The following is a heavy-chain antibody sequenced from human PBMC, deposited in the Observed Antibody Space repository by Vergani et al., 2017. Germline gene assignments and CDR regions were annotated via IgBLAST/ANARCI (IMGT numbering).Heavy chain of an antibody. CDR1: GFTFDDYA. V-gene: IGHV3-9*01. J-gene: IGHJ4*02. CDR2: ISWNSGSI. D-gene: IGHD7-27*01. CDR3: AKALGWSLTALDY. Sequence: EVQLVESGGGLVQPGRSLRLSCAASGFTFDDYAMHWVRQAPGKGLEWVSGISWNSGSIGYADPVKGRFTISRDNAKNSLYLQMNSLRAEDTALYYCAKALGWSLTALDYWGQGTLVTVSS.